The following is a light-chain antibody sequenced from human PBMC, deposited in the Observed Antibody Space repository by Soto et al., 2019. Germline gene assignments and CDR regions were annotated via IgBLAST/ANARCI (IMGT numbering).Light chain of an antibody. CDR1: RSDVGGYNY. CDR3: SSYTSSSTVL. CDR2: EVS. J-gene: IGLJ2*01. Sequence: QSALTQPASVSGSPGQSITISCPGTRSDVGGYNYVSWYQQHPGKAPKLVIYEVSNRPSGVSSRFSASKSGNTASLIISGLQAEDEADYYCSSYTSSSTVLFGGGTKVTVL. V-gene: IGLV2-14*01.